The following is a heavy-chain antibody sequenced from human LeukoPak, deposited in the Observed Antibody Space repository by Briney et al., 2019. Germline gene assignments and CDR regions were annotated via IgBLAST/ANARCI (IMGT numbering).Heavy chain of an antibody. D-gene: IGHD3-3*01. Sequence: GGSLRLSCAASGFTVSSNYMSWVRQAPGKGLEWVSAISGSGGSTYYADSVKGRFTISRDNSKNTLYLQMNSLRAEDTAVYYCAKSVRIFGVVSGIDYWGQGTLVTVSS. CDR2: ISGSGGST. CDR3: AKSVRIFGVVSGIDY. J-gene: IGHJ4*02. V-gene: IGHV3-23*01. CDR1: GFTVSSNY.